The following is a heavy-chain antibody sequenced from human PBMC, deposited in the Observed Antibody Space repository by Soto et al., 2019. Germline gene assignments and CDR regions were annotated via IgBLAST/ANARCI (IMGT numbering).Heavy chain of an antibody. V-gene: IGHV4-34*01. CDR1: GGSFSGYY. D-gene: IGHD3-10*01. Sequence: SETLSLTCAVYGGSFSGYYWSWIRQRPGKGLEWIGEINHSGSTNYNPSLKSRVTISVDTSKNQFSLKLSSVTAADTAVYYCAREVLLWFGELFDSDYYGMDVWGQGTTVTVSS. CDR2: INHSGST. J-gene: IGHJ6*02. CDR3: AREVLLWFGELFDSDYYGMDV.